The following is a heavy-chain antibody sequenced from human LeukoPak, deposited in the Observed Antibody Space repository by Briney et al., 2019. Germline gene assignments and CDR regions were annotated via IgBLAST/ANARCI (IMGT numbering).Heavy chain of an antibody. CDR1: GGSFSGYY. V-gene: IGHV4-34*01. Sequence: SETLSLTCAVYGGSFSGYYWSWIRQPPGKGLEWIGEINHSGSTNYNPSLKSRVTISVDTSKNQFSLKLSSVTAADTAVYYCARRLRFKIATAYFDYWGQGTLVTVSS. CDR3: ARRLRFKIATAYFDY. D-gene: IGHD3-3*01. J-gene: IGHJ4*02. CDR2: INHSGST.